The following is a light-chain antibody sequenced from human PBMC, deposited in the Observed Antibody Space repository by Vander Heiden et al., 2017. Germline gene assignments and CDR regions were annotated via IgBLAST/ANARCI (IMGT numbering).Light chain of an antibody. CDR2: EVT. CDR1: SSDVGGYNY. CDR3: SSYADSNNLV. V-gene: IGLV2-8*01. J-gene: IGLJ2*01. Sequence: QSALTQPPSASGSPAQSVTISCTGTSSDVGGYNYVSWYQHHPGKAPKLMIYEVTKRPSGVPDRFSGSKSVNTASLTVSGLQAEDEADYYCSSYADSNNLVFGGGTRLTVL.